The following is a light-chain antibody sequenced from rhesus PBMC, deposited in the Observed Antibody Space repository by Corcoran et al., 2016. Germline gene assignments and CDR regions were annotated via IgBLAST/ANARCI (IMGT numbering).Light chain of an antibody. CDR1: SRDIGGYNR. J-gene: IGLJ1*01. Sequence: QAALTQSPSVSGSPGQSVTISCTGTSRDIGGYNRVSWYQQHPGKAPKLMIYEVSKLPSGVSDRFSGSKSGNTAALTISGLQAEDEADYYCSSYASSSANYIFGAGTRRTVL. CDR3: SSYASSSANYI. V-gene: IGLV2-13*02. CDR2: EVS.